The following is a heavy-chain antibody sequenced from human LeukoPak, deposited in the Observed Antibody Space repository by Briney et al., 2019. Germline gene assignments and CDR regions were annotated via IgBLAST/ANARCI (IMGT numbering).Heavy chain of an antibody. Sequence: GASVKVSCKASGYTFTIYAMNWVRQAPGQGLEWMGWINTNTGNPTYAQGFTGRFVFSLDTSVSTAYLQISSLKAEDTAVYYCARDWYDFWSGYSSYYYYYYMDVWGKGTTVTVSS. CDR2: INTNTGNP. CDR3: ARDWYDFWSGYSSYYYYYYMDV. CDR1: GYTFTIYA. D-gene: IGHD3-3*01. V-gene: IGHV7-4-1*02. J-gene: IGHJ6*03.